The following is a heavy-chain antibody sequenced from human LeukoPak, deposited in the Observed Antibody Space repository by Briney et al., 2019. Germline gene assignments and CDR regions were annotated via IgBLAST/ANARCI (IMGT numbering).Heavy chain of an antibody. D-gene: IGHD2-15*01. CDR3: ARVGYCSGGSCYSSFDY. CDR1: GGTFSSYA. J-gene: IGHJ4*02. CDR2: IIPIFGTA. V-gene: IGHV1-69*05. Sequence: SVKVSCKASGGTFSSYAISWVRQAPGQGLEWMGGIIPIFGTANYAQKFQGRVTITTDESTSTAYMELSSLRSEDTAVYYCARVGYCSGGSCYSSFDYWGQGTLVTXX.